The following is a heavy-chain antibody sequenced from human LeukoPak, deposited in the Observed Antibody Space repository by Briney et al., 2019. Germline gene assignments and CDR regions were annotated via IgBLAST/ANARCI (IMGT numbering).Heavy chain of an antibody. CDR1: GYTFTGYY. CDR3: ARGQITIFGADY. CDR2: INPNSGGT. D-gene: IGHD3-3*01. V-gene: IGHV1-2*02. Sequence: ASVKVSCKASGYTFTGYYMHWVRQAPGQGLEWMGWINPNSGGTNYAQKFQGRVTMTRDTSISTAYMELGRLRSEDTAVYYCARGQITIFGADYWGQGTLVTVSS. J-gene: IGHJ4*02.